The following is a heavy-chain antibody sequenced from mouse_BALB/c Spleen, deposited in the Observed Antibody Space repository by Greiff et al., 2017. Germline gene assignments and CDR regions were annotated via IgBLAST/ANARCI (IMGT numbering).Heavy chain of an antibody. D-gene: IGHD2-4*01. CDR2: ISSGSSTI. CDR1: GFTFSSFG. V-gene: IGHV5-17*02. CDR3: ARNYDEGAFAY. J-gene: IGHJ3*01. Sequence: DVKLVESGGGLVQPGGSRKLSCAASGFTFSSFGMHWVRQAPEKGLEWVAYISSGSSTIYYADTVKGRFTISRDNPKNTLFLQMTSLRSEDTAMYYCARNYDEGAFAYWGQGTLVTVSA.